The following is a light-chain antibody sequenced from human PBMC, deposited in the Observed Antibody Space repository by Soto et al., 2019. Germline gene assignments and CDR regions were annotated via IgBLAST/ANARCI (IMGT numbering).Light chain of an antibody. Sequence: QSALTQPASMSGSPGQSITISCSGTSSDIGSYNHVAWYQQFPGKSPKLMIYAVSDRPSGVSDRFSGSKSGITASLTISGLQTEDEAGYYCISYTDRQSYLFGTGTKVTVL. CDR3: ISYTDRQSYL. CDR1: SSDIGSYNH. CDR2: AVS. J-gene: IGLJ1*01. V-gene: IGLV2-14*03.